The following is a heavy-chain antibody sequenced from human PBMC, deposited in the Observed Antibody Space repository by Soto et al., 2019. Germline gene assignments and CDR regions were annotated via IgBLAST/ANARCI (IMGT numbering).Heavy chain of an antibody. CDR2: ISYEGSHT. CDR1: GFIFSSYG. V-gene: IGHV3-30*18. CDR3: AKEVHCGGGSCSWSEGFDY. J-gene: IGHJ4*02. D-gene: IGHD2-15*01. Sequence: QVQLVESGGGVVQPGRSLRLSCAASGFIFSSYGMHWVRQAPGKGLEWVAVISYEGSHTYYADSVKGRFTITRDNSKNTLYLPMNSLRPEDTAVYYCAKEVHCGGGSCSWSEGFDYWGQGTLLNVSS.